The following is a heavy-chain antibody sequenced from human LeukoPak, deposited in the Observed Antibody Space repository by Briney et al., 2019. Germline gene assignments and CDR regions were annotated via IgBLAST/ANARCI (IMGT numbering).Heavy chain of an antibody. CDR2: ISYDGSNK. CDR1: GFTFSSYA. Sequence: GGSLRLSCAASGFTFSSYAMHWVRQAPGKGLAWVAVISYDGSNKYYADSVKGRFTISRDNSKNTLYLQMNSLRAEDTAVYYCARGYCSGGSCWESYGMDVWGKGTTVTVSS. V-gene: IGHV3-30*04. CDR3: ARGYCSGGSCWESYGMDV. J-gene: IGHJ6*04. D-gene: IGHD2-15*01.